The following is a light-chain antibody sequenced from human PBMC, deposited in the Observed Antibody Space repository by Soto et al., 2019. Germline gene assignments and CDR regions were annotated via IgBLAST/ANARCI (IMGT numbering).Light chain of an antibody. Sequence: EIVLTQSPATLSLSPGERATLSCRASQSISSYLAWYQQKPDQAPRLLIYDASNRATGIPARFSGSGSGTDFTLTISSLEPEDFAVYYCQQRSPWPFTFGPGTKVDI. CDR2: DAS. CDR1: QSISSY. V-gene: IGKV3-11*01. J-gene: IGKJ3*01. CDR3: QQRSPWPFT.